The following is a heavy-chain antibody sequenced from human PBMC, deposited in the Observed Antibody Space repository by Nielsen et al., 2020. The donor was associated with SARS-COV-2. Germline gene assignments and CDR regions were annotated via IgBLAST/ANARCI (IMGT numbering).Heavy chain of an antibody. J-gene: IGHJ6*02. CDR2: ISYDGSNK. CDR3: AKEYPSGWYYYYYGMDV. V-gene: IGHV3-30*18. CDR1: GFTFSSYG. D-gene: IGHD6-19*01. Sequence: GESLKISCAASGFTFSSYGMHWVRQAPGKGLEWVAVISYDGSNKYYADSVKGRFTISRDNSKNTLYLQMNSLRAEDTAVYYCAKEYPSGWYYYYYGMDVWGQGTTVTVSS.